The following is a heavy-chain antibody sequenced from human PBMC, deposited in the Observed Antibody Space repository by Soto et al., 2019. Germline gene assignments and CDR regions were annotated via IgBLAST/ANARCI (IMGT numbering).Heavy chain of an antibody. J-gene: IGHJ4*02. CDR3: ARDCGDGYNLMGVFDY. Sequence: ASVKVSCKASGYTFTSYHMHWVRQAPGQGLEWMGIINPSGGITTYAQKFQGRVTMTRDTSTSTVYMELSSLRSEDTAMYFCARDCGDGYNLMGVFDYWGQGTLVTVSS. V-gene: IGHV1-46*01. CDR2: INPSGGIT. CDR1: GYTFTSYH. D-gene: IGHD3-10*01.